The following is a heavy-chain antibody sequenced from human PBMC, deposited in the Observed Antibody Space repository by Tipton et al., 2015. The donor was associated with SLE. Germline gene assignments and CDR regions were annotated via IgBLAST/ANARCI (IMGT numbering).Heavy chain of an antibody. CDR3: ARGPAPQKTDSSGWSHFDY. CDR2: IYYSGST. CDR1: GGSISSSSYY. Sequence: LRLSCTVSGGSISSSSYYWGWIRQPPVKGLEWIGSIYYSGSTYYNPSLKSRVTISVDTSKDQFSLKLSSVTAADTAVYYCARGPAPQKTDSSGWSHFDYWGQGTLVTVSS. D-gene: IGHD6-19*01. J-gene: IGHJ4*02. V-gene: IGHV4-39*07.